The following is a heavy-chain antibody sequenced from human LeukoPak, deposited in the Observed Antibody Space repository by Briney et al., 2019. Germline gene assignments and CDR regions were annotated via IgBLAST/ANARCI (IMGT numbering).Heavy chain of an antibody. CDR1: GFTFSSYA. CDR2: ISYDGSNK. J-gene: IGHJ5*02. Sequence: GRSLRLSCAASGFTFSSYAMHWVRQAPGKGLEWVAVISYDGSNKYYADSVKGRFTNSRDNSKNTLYLQMNSLRAEDTAVYYCARVNSDGWFDPWGQGTLVTVSS. CDR3: ARVNSDGWFDP. V-gene: IGHV3-30*04. D-gene: IGHD2-15*01.